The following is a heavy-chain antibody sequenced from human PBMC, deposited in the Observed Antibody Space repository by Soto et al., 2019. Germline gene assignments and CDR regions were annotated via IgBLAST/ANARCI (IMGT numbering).Heavy chain of an antibody. J-gene: IGHJ4*02. CDR2: ISSSSNTI. CDR1: GFTFTSYS. CDR3: ARDVSGSSIAVPYFAY. D-gene: IGHD6-6*01. V-gene: IGHV3-48*01. Sequence: GSLRLSCAASGFTFTSYSMNWVRQAPRKGLEWVSYISSSSNTIYYADSVKGRFTISRDNAKTSLYLQMSRLTAEDTAAYYCARDVSGSSIAVPYFAYWGQGTLVTVSS.